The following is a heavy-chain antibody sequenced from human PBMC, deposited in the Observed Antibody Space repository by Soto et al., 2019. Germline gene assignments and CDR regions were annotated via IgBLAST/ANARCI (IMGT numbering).Heavy chain of an antibody. J-gene: IGHJ3*01. D-gene: IGHD2-21*02. CDR2: VSYSGRT. CDR3: ARLQYTVGTASEV. V-gene: IGHV4-59*03. CDR1: GGSINNYY. Sequence: SETLSLTCTVSGGSINNYYWNWIRQPPGKGLEWIGYVSYSGRTNYNPSLKSRVNMLVDKSKNQFSLNLTSVTAADTAVYYRARLQYTVGTASEVWGKGTMVTVAS.